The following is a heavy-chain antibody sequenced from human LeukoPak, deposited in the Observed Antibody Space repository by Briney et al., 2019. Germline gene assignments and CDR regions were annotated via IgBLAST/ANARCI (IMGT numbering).Heavy chain of an antibody. V-gene: IGHV3-11*04. D-gene: IGHD3-22*01. CDR3: ARALKSKYYYDRNGYYDDSFDI. Sequence: PGGSLRLSCAVSGFIFSDYYMSWIRQAPGKGLEWVSYISSSSASTTYYADSVKGRFTISRDHAKNLLYLQMNSLRAKDTAVYYCARALKSKYYYDRNGYYDDSFDIWGQGTTVTVSS. J-gene: IGHJ3*02. CDR1: GFIFSDYY. CDR2: ISSSSASTT.